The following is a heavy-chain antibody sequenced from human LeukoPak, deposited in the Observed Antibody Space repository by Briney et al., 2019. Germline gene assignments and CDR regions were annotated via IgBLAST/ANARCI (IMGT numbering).Heavy chain of an antibody. CDR2: ISSSGSTI. V-gene: IGHV3-11*01. CDR1: GFTFSDYY. J-gene: IGHJ5*02. D-gene: IGHD6-19*01. Sequence: GGSLRLSCAASGFTFSDYYMSWIRQAPGKGLEWVSYISSSGSTIYDADSVKGRFTISRDNAKNSLYLQMNSLRAEDTAVYYCARVGSGWYENWFDPWGQGTLVTVSS. CDR3: ARVGSGWYENWFDP.